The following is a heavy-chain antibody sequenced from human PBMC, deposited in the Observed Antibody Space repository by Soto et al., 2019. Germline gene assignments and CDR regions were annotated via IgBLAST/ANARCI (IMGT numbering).Heavy chain of an antibody. J-gene: IGHJ3*02. Sequence: ASVKVSCKASGGTFSSYTISWVRQAPGQGLEWMGWMNPNSGNTGYAQKFQGRVTMTRNTSISTAYMELSSLRSEDTAVYYCARKLAVAGILNIWGQGTMVTVSS. CDR2: MNPNSGNT. V-gene: IGHV1-8*02. D-gene: IGHD6-19*01. CDR1: GGTFSSYT. CDR3: ARKLAVAGILNI.